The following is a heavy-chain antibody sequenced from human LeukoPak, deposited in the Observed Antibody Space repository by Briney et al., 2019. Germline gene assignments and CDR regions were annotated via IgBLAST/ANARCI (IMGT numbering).Heavy chain of an antibody. CDR1: GYTLSELS. D-gene: IGHD3-10*01. CDR2: FEPESAEI. J-gene: IGHJ4*02. Sequence: ASVKVSCKISGYTLSELSMHWVRQAPGKGLEWMGGFEPESAEIIHAQKFQGRVTMTEDTSTDTAYLELSSLKSEDTAVYYCAAGTYYSLTTVYWGQGALVTVSS. V-gene: IGHV1-24*01. CDR3: AAGTYYSLTTVY.